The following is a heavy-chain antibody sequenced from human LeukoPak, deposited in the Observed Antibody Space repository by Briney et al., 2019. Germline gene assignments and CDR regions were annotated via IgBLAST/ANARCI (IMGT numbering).Heavy chain of an antibody. D-gene: IGHD2-21*02. CDR2: IFTDGSTT. V-gene: IGHV3-74*01. CDR1: KFNFFSYG. Sequence: PGGSLRLSCVASKFNFFSYGMQWVRQAPGKGLVWVSRIFTDGSTTSYADSVKGRFTISRDNARNTLYLQMNSLRVEDTAVYYRARELPREVTLDYWGQGTLVTVSP. CDR3: ARELPREVTLDY. J-gene: IGHJ4*01.